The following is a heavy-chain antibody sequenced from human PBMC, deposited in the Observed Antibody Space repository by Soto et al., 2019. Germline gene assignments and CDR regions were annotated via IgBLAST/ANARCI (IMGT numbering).Heavy chain of an antibody. CDR3: AHSVVAGLGYYFDY. CDR1: GFSLSSTRVA. D-gene: IGHD6-19*01. CDR2: IYWDDAK. J-gene: IGHJ4*02. Sequence: QITLKESGPTLVKPTQTLTLTCTFSGFSLSSTRVAVGWIRQPTGNALEWLALIYWDDAKRYRPFLKSRLTITKDTSKNLVVLTMTNMDPVDTATYYCAHSVVAGLGYYFDYWGQGTLVTVSS. V-gene: IGHV2-5*02.